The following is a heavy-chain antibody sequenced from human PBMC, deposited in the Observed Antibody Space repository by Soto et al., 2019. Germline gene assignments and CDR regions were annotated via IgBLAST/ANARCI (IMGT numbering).Heavy chain of an antibody. J-gene: IGHJ4*02. V-gene: IGHV3-30*03. Sequence: QVQMVESGGGVLRPGRSLRLSCAASGLTFSRYGMHWVRQVPGKGLDWVAVISDDGSNKNYADSVKGRFTISRDNSKNTLFLQMNSLRIEDAALYFCARSKDMCGNSYIFDFWGQGTLVTVSS. CDR1: GLTFSRYG. CDR3: ARSKDMCGNSYIFDF. CDR2: ISDDGSNK. D-gene: IGHD2-15*01.